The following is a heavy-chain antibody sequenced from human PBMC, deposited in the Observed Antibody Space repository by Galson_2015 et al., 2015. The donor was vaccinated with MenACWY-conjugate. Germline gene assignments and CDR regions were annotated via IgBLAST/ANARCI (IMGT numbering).Heavy chain of an antibody. CDR2: ISAYNGNI. CDR1: GYTFTSYG. J-gene: IGHJ3*02. D-gene: IGHD6-19*01. CDR3: ARRSGWTNDAFDI. Sequence: SVKVSCKASGYTFTSYGLSWVRQAPGQGLEWIGWISAYNGNINYAQKFQGRVTMTTDTSTSTAYMELRSLRSDDTAVYYCARRSGWTNDAFDIWGQGTMVTVSS. V-gene: IGHV1-18*01.